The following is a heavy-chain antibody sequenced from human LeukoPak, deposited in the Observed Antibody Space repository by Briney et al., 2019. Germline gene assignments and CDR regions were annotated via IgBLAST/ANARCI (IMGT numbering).Heavy chain of an antibody. V-gene: IGHV4-59*01. CDR1: GGSISSYY. D-gene: IGHD3-16*02. Sequence: SETLSLTCTVSGGSISSYYWSWIRQPPGKGLEWIGYIYYNGSTNYNPSLKSRVTISVDTSKNQFSLKLSSVTTADTAVYYCARGGRLSVPYYFDYWGQGTLVTVSS. J-gene: IGHJ4*02. CDR2: IYYNGST. CDR3: ARGGRLSVPYYFDY.